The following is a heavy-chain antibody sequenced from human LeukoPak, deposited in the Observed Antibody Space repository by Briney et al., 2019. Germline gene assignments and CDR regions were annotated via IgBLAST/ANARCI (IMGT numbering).Heavy chain of an antibody. J-gene: IGHJ4*02. Sequence: GESLKISCKGSGYSFASYWIGWVRQMPGKGLEWMGIIYPGDSDTRYNPFFQGQVTISADKSISTAYLRWSSLKASDTAMYYCARRAGEWELLDYWGQGTLVTVSS. CDR1: GYSFASYW. V-gene: IGHV5-51*01. D-gene: IGHD1-26*01. CDR2: IYPGDSDT. CDR3: ARRAGEWELLDY.